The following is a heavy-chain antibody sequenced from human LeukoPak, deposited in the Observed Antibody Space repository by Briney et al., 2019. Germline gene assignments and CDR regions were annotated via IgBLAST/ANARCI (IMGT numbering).Heavy chain of an antibody. V-gene: IGHV3-20*04. J-gene: IGHJ4*02. CDR2: INWDGGST. CDR1: GFTFDDYA. CDR3: ARDSFSGSSLDY. Sequence: GGSLRLSCAASGFTFDDYAMHWVRQAPGKGLEWVSSINWDGGSTAYADSVQGRFTISRDNAKNSLHLQMKSLRAEDTALYYCARDSFSGSSLDYWGQGTLVTVSS. D-gene: IGHD1-26*01.